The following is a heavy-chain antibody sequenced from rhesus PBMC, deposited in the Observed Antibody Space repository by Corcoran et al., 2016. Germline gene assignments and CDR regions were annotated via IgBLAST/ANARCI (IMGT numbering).Heavy chain of an antibody. Sequence: QVQLQESGPGLVKPSETLSLTCGVSGYSISSGYVWGWIRQSPGKGLAYIGYIFGTGGATCYNPPLEGRIHISKDPSKNQFPLKLTSWTAADTASFYCTRHNVFTYLESWGQGVVVTVSS. V-gene: IGHV4-99*01. CDR2: IFGTGGAT. CDR3: TRHNVFTYLES. D-gene: IGHD2-27*01. CDR1: GYSISSGYV. J-gene: IGHJ6*01.